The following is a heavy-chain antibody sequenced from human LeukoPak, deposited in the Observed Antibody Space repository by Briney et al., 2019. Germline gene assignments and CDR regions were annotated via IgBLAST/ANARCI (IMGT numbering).Heavy chain of an antibody. CDR3: VREESGGYFDY. CDR2: IIPGGGST. CDR1: GYIFTNYL. Sequence: ASVKVSCKASGYIFTNYLLHWVRQVPGQGLEWVGRIIPGGGSTNYAQKFRDRVTMTRDTSTSTVYMELSSLRSEDTAVYHCVREESGGYFDYWGLGTLVTVSS. V-gene: IGHV1-46*01. J-gene: IGHJ4*02. D-gene: IGHD2-8*02.